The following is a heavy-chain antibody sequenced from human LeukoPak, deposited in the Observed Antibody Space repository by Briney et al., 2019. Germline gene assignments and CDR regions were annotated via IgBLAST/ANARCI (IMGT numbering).Heavy chain of an antibody. Sequence: GGSLRLACAASGFTVSTNYMNWVRQAPGKGLEWVSILYSGSSTYYADSVKGRFTISRDNSKSILYLQMNSLRVDDTAVYYCARGRIVGNTGYYFDNWGQGTLVTVSS. CDR3: ARGRIVGNTGYYFDN. D-gene: IGHD3-9*01. CDR2: LYSGSST. J-gene: IGHJ4*02. CDR1: GFTVSTNY. V-gene: IGHV3-53*01.